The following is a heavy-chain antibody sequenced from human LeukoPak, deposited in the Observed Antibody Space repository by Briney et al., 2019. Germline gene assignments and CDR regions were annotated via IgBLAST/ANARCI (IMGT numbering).Heavy chain of an antibody. CDR2: INPNSGGT. V-gene: IGHV1-2*02. J-gene: IGHJ6*03. CDR1: GYTFTGYY. CDR3: ARDIVVVPAARYYYYYMDV. D-gene: IGHD2-2*01. Sequence: ASVKVSCKASGYTFTGYYMHWVRQAPGQGLEWMGWINPNSGGTNYAQKFQGRVTMTRDTSISTAYMELSRLRSDDTAVYYCARDIVVVPAARYYYYYMDVWGKGTTVTVPS.